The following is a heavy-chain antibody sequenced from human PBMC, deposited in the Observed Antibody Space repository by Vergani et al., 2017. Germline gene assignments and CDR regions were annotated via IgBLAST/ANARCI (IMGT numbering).Heavy chain of an antibody. J-gene: IGHJ5*02. V-gene: IGHV1-3*01. Sequence: QVQLVQSGAEVKKPGASVKVSCKASGYTFTSYAMHWVRQAPGQRLEWMGWINAGNGNTKYSQKFQGRGTITRDTSASPAYMELSSLRSEDTAVYYCASEGRDCSSTSCYVGAFRRGFDPWGQGTLFTVSS. CDR1: GYTFTSYA. CDR2: INAGNGNT. D-gene: IGHD2-2*01. CDR3: ASEGRDCSSTSCYVGAFRRGFDP.